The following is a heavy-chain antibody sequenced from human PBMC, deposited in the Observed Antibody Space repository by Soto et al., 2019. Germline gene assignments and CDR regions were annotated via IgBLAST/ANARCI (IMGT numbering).Heavy chain of an antibody. V-gene: IGHV3-23*01. Sequence: EVQVLESGGGLVQPGGSLRLSCAGSGFTFINYAMNWVRQAPGKGLEWVSSISGGGDAAFFPDFVRGRFTISRDNSKNTVTLQMNSLGVDDTAVYYCARKILGSTTRPNCWYFDLWGRGTLVTVSS. J-gene: IGHJ2*01. D-gene: IGHD7-27*01. CDR2: ISGGGDAA. CDR3: ARKILGSTTRPNCWYFDL. CDR1: GFTFINYA.